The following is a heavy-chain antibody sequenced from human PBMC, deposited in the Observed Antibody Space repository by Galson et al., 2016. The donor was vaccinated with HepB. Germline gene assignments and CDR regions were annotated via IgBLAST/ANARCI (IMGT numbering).Heavy chain of an antibody. CDR3: ARSVITMLVVGPFDY. J-gene: IGHJ4*02. V-gene: IGHV1-3*01. Sequence: SVKVSCKASGYTFNTYAMHWVRQAPGQRLEWMGWINAGNGNTKYSQKFQGRVTITRDTSASTAYMELSSLRSEDTAVYYCARSVITMLVVGPFDYWGQGTLVTVSS. D-gene: IGHD3-22*01. CDR2: INAGNGNT. CDR1: GYTFNTYA.